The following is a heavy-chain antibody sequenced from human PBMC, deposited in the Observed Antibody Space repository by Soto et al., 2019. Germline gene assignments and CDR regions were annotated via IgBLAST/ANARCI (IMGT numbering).Heavy chain of an antibody. CDR1: GFTFDSFV. V-gene: IGHV3-23*01. J-gene: IGHJ2*01. Sequence: ELQLLESGGGLVQPGGSLRLSCVASGFTFDSFVMNWVHQSPGKGLEWVSAISGPADSTYYADSEKGRFTISRDNSKSSLYLQMNGLRTEDSAFYYCAKGGDYWYFDLWGRGTLATVSS. D-gene: IGHD3-16*01. CDR2: ISGPADST. CDR3: AKGGDYWYFDL.